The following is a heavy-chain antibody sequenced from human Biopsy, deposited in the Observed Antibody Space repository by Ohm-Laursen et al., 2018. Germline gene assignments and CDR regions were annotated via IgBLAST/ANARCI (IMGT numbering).Heavy chain of an antibody. V-gene: IGHV1-2*06. CDR3: SREQHYYSA. CDR2: VNPKKGDT. J-gene: IGHJ5*02. CDR1: GYTFTDDQ. D-gene: IGHD2-21*02. Sequence: ASVKVSCNTAGYTFTDDQIHWVREAPGQGLEWMGLVNPKKGDTRYAQKFQGRVTMTSDVSVATAYMELTGLTSDDTAVYFCSREQHYYSAWGQGTLVTVSS.